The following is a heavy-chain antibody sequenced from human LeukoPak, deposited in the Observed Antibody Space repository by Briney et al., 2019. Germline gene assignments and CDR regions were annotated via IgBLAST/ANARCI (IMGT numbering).Heavy chain of an antibody. V-gene: IGHV3-7*01. Sequence: PGGSLRLSCAASGFAFSSYWMSWVRLAPGKGLEWVANIKRDGSDTYYVDSVKGRFTISRDNAKNSLYLQMNSLRAEDTAVYYCAKRGYCSGGSCYSASQHWGQGTLVTVSS. CDR3: AKRGYCSGGSCYSASQH. CDR2: IKRDGSDT. CDR1: GFAFSSYW. J-gene: IGHJ1*01. D-gene: IGHD2-15*01.